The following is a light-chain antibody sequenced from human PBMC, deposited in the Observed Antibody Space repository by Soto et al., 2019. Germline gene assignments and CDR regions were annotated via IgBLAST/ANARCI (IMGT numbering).Light chain of an antibody. CDR3: QQFGGSPPSYT. Sequence: EIVLTQSPGTLSLSPGDRVTLSCRASQTVGSNSLAWYQQKPGQPPRLVIYDASNRATGVPDRFSGSGSGTDVTLTISSLEPGDFAVYYCQQFGGSPPSYTFGQGTKLEIK. CDR1: QTVGSNS. CDR2: DAS. J-gene: IGKJ2*01. V-gene: IGKV3-20*01.